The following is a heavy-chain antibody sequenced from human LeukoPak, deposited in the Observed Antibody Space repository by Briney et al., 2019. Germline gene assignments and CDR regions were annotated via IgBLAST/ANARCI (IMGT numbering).Heavy chain of an antibody. Sequence: PGGSLRLSWAASGFTFSSYAMHWVRQAPGQGPARVAVISYDGSNKYYADSVKGRFTISRVNSKNTLYLQMNSLRAEATAVYYCARGAMVRGVALLGMDVWGQGTTVTVSS. CDR1: GFTFSSYA. D-gene: IGHD3-10*01. V-gene: IGHV3-30-3*01. CDR2: ISYDGSNK. CDR3: ARGAMVRGVALLGMDV. J-gene: IGHJ6*02.